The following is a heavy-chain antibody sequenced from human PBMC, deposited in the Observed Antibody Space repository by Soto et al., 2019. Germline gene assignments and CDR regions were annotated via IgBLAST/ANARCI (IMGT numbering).Heavy chain of an antibody. Sequence: QEQLVQSGAEVKKPGASVKVSCKTSGYTFTDYDINWVRQATGQGLEWIGWMNPNSGETGYAHKFQGRVTMTRRPSLNTAYLELSSLRSEDTAVYYCARVAVAARPRWYNWFDPWGQGTLVTVSS. V-gene: IGHV1-8*01. D-gene: IGHD2-15*01. J-gene: IGHJ5*02. CDR1: GYTFTDYD. CDR2: MNPNSGET. CDR3: ARVAVAARPRWYNWFDP.